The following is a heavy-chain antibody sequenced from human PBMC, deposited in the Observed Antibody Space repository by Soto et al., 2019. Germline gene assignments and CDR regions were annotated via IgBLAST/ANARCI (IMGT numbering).Heavy chain of an antibody. D-gene: IGHD2-15*01. Sequence: GGSLRLSCTASGFTFSSCAMGWVRQAPGKGLEWVSSISVNGGSTYYADSVKGRFTISRDNSKNILYLHMISLRAEDTAVYYCAKERNSWYSSGSDSWGQGTLVTVSS. CDR3: AKERNSWYSSGSDS. J-gene: IGHJ4*02. CDR1: GFTFSSCA. V-gene: IGHV3-23*01. CDR2: ISVNGGST.